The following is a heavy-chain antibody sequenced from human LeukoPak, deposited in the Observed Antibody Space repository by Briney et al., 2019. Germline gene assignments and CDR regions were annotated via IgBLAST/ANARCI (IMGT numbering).Heavy chain of an antibody. D-gene: IGHD3-22*01. J-gene: IGHJ4*02. Sequence: GGSLRLSCAASGFTFSSYSMNWVRQAPGKRLEWVSSISSSSSYIYYADSVKGRFTISRDNAKNSLYLQMNSLRAEDTAVYYCARVTGYYDSSGYIDYWGQGTLVTVSS. CDR2: ISSSSSYI. CDR1: GFTFSSYS. CDR3: ARVTGYYDSSGYIDY. V-gene: IGHV3-21*01.